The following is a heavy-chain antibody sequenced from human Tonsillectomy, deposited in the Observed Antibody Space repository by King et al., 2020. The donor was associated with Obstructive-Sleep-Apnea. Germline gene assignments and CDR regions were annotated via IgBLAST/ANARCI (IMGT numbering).Heavy chain of an antibody. CDR2: IYYSGST. D-gene: IGHD1-26*01. Sequence: VQLQESGPGLVKPSETLSLTCTVSGGSISSYYWSWIRQPPGKGLEWIGYIYYSGSTNYNPSLKSRVTISVDTSKNQFSLKLSSVTAADTAVYYCARGQVGWFDPWGQGTLVTVSS. J-gene: IGHJ5*02. CDR1: GGSISSYY. CDR3: ARGQVGWFDP. V-gene: IGHV4-59*01.